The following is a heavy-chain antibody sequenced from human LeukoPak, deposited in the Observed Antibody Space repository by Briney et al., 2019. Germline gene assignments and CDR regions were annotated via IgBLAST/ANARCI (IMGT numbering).Heavy chain of an antibody. CDR1: GFTFSSYA. Sequence: GGSLRLSCAASGFTFSSYAMSWFRQAPGKGLEWVGFIRSKAYGGTTEYAASVKGRFTISRDDSKSIAYLQMNSLKTEDTAVYYCTRDISGSSGYYPDYWGQGTLVTVSS. J-gene: IGHJ4*02. CDR2: IRSKAYGGTT. V-gene: IGHV3-49*03. D-gene: IGHD3-22*01. CDR3: TRDISGSSGYYPDY.